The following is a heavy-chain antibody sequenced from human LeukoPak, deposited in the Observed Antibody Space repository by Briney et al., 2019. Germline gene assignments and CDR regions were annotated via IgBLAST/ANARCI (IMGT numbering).Heavy chain of an antibody. V-gene: IGHV1-46*01. D-gene: IGHD2-15*01. CDR2: INPSGGST. Sequence: GASVKVSCKASGYTFTSYYMHWVRQAPGQGLEWMGIINPSGGSTSYAQKFQGRVTMTRDMSTSTVYMELSSLRSEDTAVYYCARDGSERYCSGGSCLRYYYYYMDVWGKGTTVTVSS. CDR3: ARDGSERYCSGGSCLRYYYYYMDV. J-gene: IGHJ6*03. CDR1: GYTFTSYY.